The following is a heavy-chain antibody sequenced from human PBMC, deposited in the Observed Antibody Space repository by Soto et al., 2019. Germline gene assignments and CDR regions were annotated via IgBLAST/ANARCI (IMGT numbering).Heavy chain of an antibody. CDR3: ARHFGGDSYGPWDYYYGMDV. D-gene: IGHD5-18*01. J-gene: IGHJ6*02. CDR1: GGSIGSSSYY. Sequence: SETLSLTCTVSGGSIGSSSYYWGWIRQPPGKGLEWIGSIYYSGSTYYNPSLKSRVTISVDTSKNQFSLKLSSVTAADTAVYYCARHFGGDSYGPWDYYYGMDVWGQGTTVTVSS. CDR2: IYYSGST. V-gene: IGHV4-39*01.